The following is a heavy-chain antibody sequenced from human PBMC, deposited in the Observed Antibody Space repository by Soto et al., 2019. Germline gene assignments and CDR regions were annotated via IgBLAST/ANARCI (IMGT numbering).Heavy chain of an antibody. D-gene: IGHD3-22*01. CDR2: IYYSGST. CDR1: GGSISSGDYY. V-gene: IGHV4-30-4*01. Sequence: PSETLSLTCTVSGGSISSGDYYWSWIRQPPGKGLEWIGYIYYSGSTYYNPSLKSRVTISVDTSKNQFSLKLSSVTAADTAVYYCARVGAYYYDSSGYIDYWGQGTLVTVSS. CDR3: ARVGAYYYDSSGYIDY. J-gene: IGHJ4*02.